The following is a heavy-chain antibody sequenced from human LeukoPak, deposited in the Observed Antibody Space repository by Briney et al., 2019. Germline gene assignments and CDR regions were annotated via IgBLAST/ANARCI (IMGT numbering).Heavy chain of an antibody. CDR2: ISGSGGST. CDR3: AKIGYYDFWSGYSS. J-gene: IGHJ5*02. V-gene: IGHV3-23*01. D-gene: IGHD3-3*01. Sequence: PGGSLRLSCAASGFTFSSYAMSWVRQAPGKGLEWVSAISGSGGSTYYADSVKGRFTISRDNSKNTLCLQMNSLRAEDTAVYYCAKIGYYDFWSGYSSWGQGTLVTVSS. CDR1: GFTFSSYA.